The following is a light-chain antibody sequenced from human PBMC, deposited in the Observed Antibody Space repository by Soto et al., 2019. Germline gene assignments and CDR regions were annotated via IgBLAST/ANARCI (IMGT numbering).Light chain of an antibody. V-gene: IGKV3-15*01. CDR2: FAS. J-gene: IGKJ1*01. CDR3: QQYDKWPRT. Sequence: VITQSPATLSVSPGEGAALSCGASQSVSTNLVWYQQKPGQPPRLLIYFASTRATAVPARFTAGGSGTEFTLTISSLQSDDLAVYYCQQYDKWPRTFGQGTKVDIK. CDR1: QSVSTN.